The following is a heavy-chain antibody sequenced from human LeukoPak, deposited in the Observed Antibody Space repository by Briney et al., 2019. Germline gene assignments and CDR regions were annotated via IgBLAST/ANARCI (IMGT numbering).Heavy chain of an antibody. J-gene: IGHJ5*02. V-gene: IGHV4-59*01. D-gene: IGHD2-15*01. Sequence: PSESLSLTCTASGVSISNYDWSWIRQPPGKGLEWIGYIYYSGGTKYNPSLKSRVTMSVDTSKDQFSLKLSSVTAADTAVYYCARSSGRVSGGSCEFLGCGYWFDPWGQGTLVSVSS. CDR2: IYYSGGT. CDR1: GVSISNYD. CDR3: ARSSGRVSGGSCEFLGCGYWFDP.